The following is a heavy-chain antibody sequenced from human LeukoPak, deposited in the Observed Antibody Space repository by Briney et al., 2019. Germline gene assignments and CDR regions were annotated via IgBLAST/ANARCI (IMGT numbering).Heavy chain of an antibody. CDR2: IKEDGSEK. CDR1: GFTFNRAW. CDR3: ARGQYSSGY. D-gene: IGHD5-18*01. Sequence: GGSLRLSCAASGFTFNRAWMSWVRQTPEKRLEFVANIKEDGSEKYYLDSVKGRFTISRDNAKNSLYLQMNSLRAEDTAVYYCARGQYSSGYWGQGTLVAVSS. V-gene: IGHV3-7*01. J-gene: IGHJ4*02.